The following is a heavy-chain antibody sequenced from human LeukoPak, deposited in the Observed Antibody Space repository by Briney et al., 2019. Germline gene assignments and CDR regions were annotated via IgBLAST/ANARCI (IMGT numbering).Heavy chain of an antibody. V-gene: IGHV3-30-3*01. CDR2: ISYDGSNK. CDR1: GFTFSSYA. D-gene: IGHD2-15*01. J-gene: IGHJ4*02. CDR3: ARAGRYCSGGSCYY. Sequence: GGSLRLSCAASGFTFSSYAMHWVRQAPGKGLEWVAVISYDGSNKYYADSVKGRFTISRDNSKNTLYLQMDSLRAEDTAVYYCARAGRYCSGGSCYYWGQGTLVTVSS.